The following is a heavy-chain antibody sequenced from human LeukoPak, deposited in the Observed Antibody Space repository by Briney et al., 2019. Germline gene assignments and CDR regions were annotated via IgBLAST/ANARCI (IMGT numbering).Heavy chain of an antibody. CDR3: ARVRGYRGYDPLDD. J-gene: IGHJ4*02. Sequence: GASVKVSCKASGYTFTSYGISWVRQAPGQGLEWMGWISAYNGNTNYAQKLQGRVTMTTDTSTSTAYMELRVLRSDDTAVYYCARVRGYRGYDPLDDWGQGTLGTVSS. D-gene: IGHD5-12*01. CDR2: ISAYNGNT. V-gene: IGHV1-18*01. CDR1: GYTFTSYG.